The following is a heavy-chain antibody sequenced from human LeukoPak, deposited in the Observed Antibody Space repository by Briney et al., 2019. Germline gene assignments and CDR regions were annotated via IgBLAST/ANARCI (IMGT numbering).Heavy chain of an antibody. V-gene: IGHV1-69*05. Sequence: SVKVSCKASGGTFSSYAISWVRQAPGQGLEWMGRIIPIFGTANYAQKFQGRVTITTDESTSTAYMELSSLRSEDTAVCYCARVSNVLRGMATIGNYYYYMDVWGKGTTVTVSS. J-gene: IGHJ6*03. CDR3: ARVSNVLRGMATIGNYYYYMDV. CDR1: GGTFSSYA. CDR2: IIPIFGTA. D-gene: IGHD5-24*01.